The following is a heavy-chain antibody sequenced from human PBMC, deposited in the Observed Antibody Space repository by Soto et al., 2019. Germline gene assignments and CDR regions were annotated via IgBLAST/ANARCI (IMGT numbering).Heavy chain of an antibody. Sequence: PGGSLRLSCAASGFTFSSYWMSWVRQAPGKGLEWVANIKQDGSEKYYVDSVKGRFTISRDNAKNSLYLQMNSLRAEDTAVYYCARGSAKIAAAGTGGFDIWGQGTMVTVSS. J-gene: IGHJ3*02. D-gene: IGHD6-13*01. CDR1: GFTFSSYW. V-gene: IGHV3-7*03. CDR3: ARGSAKIAAAGTGGFDI. CDR2: IKQDGSEK.